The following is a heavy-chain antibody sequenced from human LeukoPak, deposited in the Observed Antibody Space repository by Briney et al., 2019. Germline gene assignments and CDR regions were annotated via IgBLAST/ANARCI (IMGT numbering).Heavy chain of an antibody. CDR1: GFTFSSYS. CDR3: ARVAGDYIVGATTDY. Sequence: GGSLRLSCAASGFTFSSYSMNWVRQAPGKGLEWVSSISSSSSYIYYADSVKGRFTIPRDNAKNSLYLQMNSLRAEDTAVYYCARVAGDYIVGATTDYWGQGTLVTVSS. V-gene: IGHV3-21*01. J-gene: IGHJ4*02. D-gene: IGHD1-26*01. CDR2: ISSSSSYI.